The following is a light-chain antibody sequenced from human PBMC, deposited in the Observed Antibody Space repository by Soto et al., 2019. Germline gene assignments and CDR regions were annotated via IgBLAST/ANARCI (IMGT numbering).Light chain of an antibody. V-gene: IGKV3-20*01. J-gene: IGKJ1*01. CDR3: QQYAASPRT. CDR2: DAS. Sequence: EIVLTQSPGTLSLSPGERATLSCRASQSVSSSYLAWYQQKPGQAPRLLIYDASSRATGIPDRFSGSGSGTDFTLTISRLEPEDFAVSFCQQYAASPRTFGQGTKVEIK. CDR1: QSVSSSY.